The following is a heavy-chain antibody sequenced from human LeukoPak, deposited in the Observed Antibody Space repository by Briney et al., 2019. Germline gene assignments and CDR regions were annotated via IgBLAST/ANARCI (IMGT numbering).Heavy chain of an antibody. Sequence: GGSLRLSCAASGFTVSSNYMSWVRQAPGKGLEWVSVIYSGGSTYYADSVKGRFTISRDNSKNTLYLQMSSLRAEDTAVYYCARVSGIWTYYYYYYMDVWGKGTTVTVSS. V-gene: IGHV3-53*01. J-gene: IGHJ6*03. CDR1: GFTVSSNY. D-gene: IGHD2-21*01. CDR3: ARVSGIWTYYYYYYMDV. CDR2: IYSGGST.